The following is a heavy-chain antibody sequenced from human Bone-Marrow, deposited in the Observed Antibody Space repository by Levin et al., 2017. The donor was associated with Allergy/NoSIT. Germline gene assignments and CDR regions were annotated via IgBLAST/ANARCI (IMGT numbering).Heavy chain of an antibody. Sequence: GGSLRLSCAASGFTFSDFAMNWVRQAPGKGLEWVSSISGRGGRTYYADSVKGRVTISRDNAKNTLDLQMSGLRADDTAVYYCAKDPVGVVVGLHPFDPWGQGTLVTVSS. CDR2: ISGRGGRT. J-gene: IGHJ5*02. CDR1: GFTFSDFA. D-gene: IGHD3-16*02. V-gene: IGHV3-23*01. CDR3: AKDPVGVVVGLHPFDP.